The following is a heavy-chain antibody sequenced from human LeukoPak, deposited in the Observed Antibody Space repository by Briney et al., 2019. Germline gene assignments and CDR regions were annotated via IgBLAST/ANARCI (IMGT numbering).Heavy chain of an antibody. CDR2: ISWDGGHT. D-gene: IGHD1-7*01. V-gene: IGHV3-43*01. CDR3: AKDNGYNWNYAIDY. J-gene: IGHJ4*02. Sequence: GGTLRLSCAASGFTFDDYTMHWVRQAPGKGLEWVSLISWDGGHTYYADFVKGRFIISGDNSKNSLYLQMNSLRTEDTALYYCAKDNGYNWNYAIDYWGQGTLVTVSS. CDR1: GFTFDDYT.